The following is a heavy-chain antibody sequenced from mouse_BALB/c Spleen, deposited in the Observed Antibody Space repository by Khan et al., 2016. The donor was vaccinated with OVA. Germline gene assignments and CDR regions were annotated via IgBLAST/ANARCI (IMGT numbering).Heavy chain of an antibody. CDR1: GYSFTGYF. V-gene: IGHV1-20*02. D-gene: IGHD1-1*01. Sequence: EVELVESGPELVKPGASVKISCKASGYSFTGYFMNWVMQSHGKSLEWIGRINPHIGETFYNQKFKGKATLTVDESSSTAHMELLSLASEDSAVYYCARIYRSDFDYWGQGTTLTVSS. CDR2: INPHIGET. J-gene: IGHJ2*01. CDR3: ARIYRSDFDY.